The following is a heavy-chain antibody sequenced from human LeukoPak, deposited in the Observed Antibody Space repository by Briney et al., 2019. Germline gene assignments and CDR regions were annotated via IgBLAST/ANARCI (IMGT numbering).Heavy chain of an antibody. CDR1: GYTFTTTY. CDR2: ISAYNGKT. Sequence: GASVKVSCRASGYTFTTTYINWVRQAPGQGLEWMGWISAYNGKTSYAQKFQGRVTMTTDSSTNTAYMDLTSLRSDDTAVYYCARGGTYYPCIDYWGQGTLVCVSS. CDR3: ARGGTYYPCIDY. V-gene: IGHV1-18*01. J-gene: IGHJ4*02. D-gene: IGHD1-26*01.